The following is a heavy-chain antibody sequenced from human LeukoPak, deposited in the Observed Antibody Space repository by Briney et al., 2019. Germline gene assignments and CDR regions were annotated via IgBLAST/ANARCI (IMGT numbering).Heavy chain of an antibody. Sequence: SETLSLTCAVYGGSFSGYYWSGIRQPPGKGLEWIGEINHSGSTNYNPSLKSRVTISVDTSKNQFSLKLSSVTAADTAVYYCASGRNFWSGYYFDYWGQGTLVTVSS. J-gene: IGHJ4*02. CDR2: INHSGST. CDR1: GGSFSGYY. V-gene: IGHV4-34*01. D-gene: IGHD3-3*01. CDR3: ASGRNFWSGYYFDY.